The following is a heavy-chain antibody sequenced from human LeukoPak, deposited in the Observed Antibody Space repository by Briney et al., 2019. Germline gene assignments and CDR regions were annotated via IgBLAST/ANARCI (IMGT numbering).Heavy chain of an antibody. V-gene: IGHV4-59*01. D-gene: IGHD3-10*01. CDR2: IYYSGST. CDR3: ARYTTSYGSGSYHFDY. J-gene: IGHJ4*02. CDR1: GGSISSYY. Sequence: SETLSLTCTVSGGSISSYYWGWIRQSPGKGLEWIGYIYYSGSTNYNPSLKSRVTISVDTSKNQFSLKLSSVTAADTAVYYCARYTTSYGSGSYHFDYWGQGTLVTVSS.